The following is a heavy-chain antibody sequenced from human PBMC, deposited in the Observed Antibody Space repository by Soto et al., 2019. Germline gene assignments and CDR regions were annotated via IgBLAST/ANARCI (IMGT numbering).Heavy chain of an antibody. CDR3: AKDATAVNGVWDPFDM. CDR2: VGGSDSDK. Sequence: GGSLRPSCVVSGFPFSAYAMSWVRQAPGKGLQWVSGVGGSDSDKHYADSVRGRFIVSRDNSKNTLYLQMNSLRADDTAVYYCAKDATAVNGVWDPFDMWGQGTEVTVSS. D-gene: IGHD2-8*01. V-gene: IGHV3-23*01. CDR1: GFPFSAYA. J-gene: IGHJ3*02.